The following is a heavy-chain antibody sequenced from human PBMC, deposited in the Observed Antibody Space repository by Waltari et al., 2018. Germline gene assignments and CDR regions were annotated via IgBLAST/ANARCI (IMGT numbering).Heavy chain of an antibody. D-gene: IGHD2-15*01. CDR3: ATLAVGYCSGGSCLPLGAFDI. V-gene: IGHV1-24*01. Sequence: QVQLVQSGAEVKKPGASVTVSCKVSGYTLTELSMHWVRQAPGKGLEWMGGFDPEDGETIYAQKFQGRVTMTEDTSTDTAYMELSSLRSEDTAVYYCATLAVGYCSGGSCLPLGAFDIWGQGTMVTVSS. CDR1: GYTLTELS. J-gene: IGHJ3*02. CDR2: FDPEDGET.